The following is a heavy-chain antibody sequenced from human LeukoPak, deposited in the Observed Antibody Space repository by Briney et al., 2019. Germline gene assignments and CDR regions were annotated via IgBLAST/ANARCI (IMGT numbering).Heavy chain of an antibody. J-gene: IGHJ4*02. CDR3: AKDTPGGYSYGYEGHYFDY. CDR1: GFTFSSYG. V-gene: IGHV3-30*18. Sequence: PGGSLRLSCAASGFTFSSYGMHWVRQAPGKGLEWVAVISYDGSNKYYADSVKGRFTISRDNSKNTLYLQMNSLRAEDTAVYYCAKDTPGGYSYGYEGHYFDYWGQGTLVTVSS. D-gene: IGHD5-18*01. CDR2: ISYDGSNK.